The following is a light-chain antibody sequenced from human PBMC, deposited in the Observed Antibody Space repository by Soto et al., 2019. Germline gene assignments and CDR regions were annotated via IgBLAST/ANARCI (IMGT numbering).Light chain of an antibody. V-gene: IGLV2-8*01. J-gene: IGLJ2*01. CDR3: SSYAGSNNLI. CDR1: SSDVGGYDY. CDR2: EVS. Sequence: SALTQTPSASGSPGQSVTISCTGTSSDVGGYDYVSWYQQHPGKAPKLMIHEVSKRPSGVPDRFSGSKSGNTASLTVTGLQAEDEADYYCSSYAGSNNLIFGGGTKLTVL.